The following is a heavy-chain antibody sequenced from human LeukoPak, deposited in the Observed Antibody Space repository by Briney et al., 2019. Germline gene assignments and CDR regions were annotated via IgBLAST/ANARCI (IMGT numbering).Heavy chain of an antibody. CDR2: IFYSGRT. V-gene: IGHV4-39*01. D-gene: IGHD6-19*01. CDR3: ARQRGSGWDFDS. Sequence: SETLSLTCTVSGGSISSSSYYWGWIRQPPGMGLEWIGSIFYSGRTYYNPSLKSRVTISVDTSKNQFSLRLSSVTAGDTAVYYCARQRGSGWDFDSWGQGTLVTVSS. CDR1: GGSISSSSYY. J-gene: IGHJ4*02.